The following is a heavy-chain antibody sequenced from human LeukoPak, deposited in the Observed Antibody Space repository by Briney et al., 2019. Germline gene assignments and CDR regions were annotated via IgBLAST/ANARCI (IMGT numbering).Heavy chain of an antibody. J-gene: IGHJ4*02. CDR1: GFTFSSYA. D-gene: IGHD2-2*01. V-gene: IGHV3-21*01. Sequence: GGSLRLSCAASGFTFSSYAMSWVRQAPGKGLEWVSSISSSSSYIYYADSVKGRFTISRDNAKNSLYLQMNSLRAEDTAVYYCARMGVGGSSTGAIFDWGQGTLVTVSS. CDR3: ARMGVGGSSTGAIFD. CDR2: ISSSSSYI.